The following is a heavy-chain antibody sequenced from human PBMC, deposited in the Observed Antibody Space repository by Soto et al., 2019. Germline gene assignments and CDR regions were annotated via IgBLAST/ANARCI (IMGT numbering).Heavy chain of an antibody. V-gene: IGHV1-69*13. CDR1: GGTFSSSA. D-gene: IGHD2-2*01. CDR3: ARGYQTSWDVFDL. CDR2: IIPAFGTA. J-gene: IGHJ5*02. Sequence: AASVKVSCKASGGTFSSSAITWVRQAPGQGLEWVGGIIPAFGTANYSPKFQGRVSVTADQSTSTAYMELSSLTSEDTAFYYCARGYQTSWDVFDLWGQGTLVTVSS.